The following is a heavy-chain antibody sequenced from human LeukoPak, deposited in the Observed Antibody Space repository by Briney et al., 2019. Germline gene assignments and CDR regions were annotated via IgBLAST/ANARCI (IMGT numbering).Heavy chain of an antibody. CDR1: GFTFTSYT. Sequence: GGSLRLSCAASGFTFTSYTMNWVRRAPGKGPEWVSSVTSNSEYIFYADSVKGRFTISRDNAKNSLYLQMNSLRAEDTAVYYCARGHGYYNYFDPWGQGTLVTVSS. CDR2: VTSNSEYI. CDR3: ARGHGYYNYFDP. D-gene: IGHD5-18*01. V-gene: IGHV3-21*01. J-gene: IGHJ5*02.